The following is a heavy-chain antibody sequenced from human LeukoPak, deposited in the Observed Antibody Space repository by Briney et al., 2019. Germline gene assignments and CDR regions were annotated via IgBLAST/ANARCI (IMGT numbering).Heavy chain of an antibody. J-gene: IGHJ5*02. CDR2: ISAYNGNT. Sequence: ASVKVSCKASGYTFTSYGISWVRQAPGQGLERVGWISAYNGNTNYAQKLQGRVTMTTDTSTSTANMELRSLRSDDTAVYYCARVFGDYDNWFDPWGQGTLVTVSS. CDR1: GYTFTSYG. V-gene: IGHV1-18*01. CDR3: ARVFGDYDNWFDP. D-gene: IGHD4-17*01.